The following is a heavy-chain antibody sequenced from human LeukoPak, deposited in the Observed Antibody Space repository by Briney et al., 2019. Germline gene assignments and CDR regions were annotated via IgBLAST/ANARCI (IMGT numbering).Heavy chain of an antibody. CDR1: GFTFSSYG. Sequence: PGRSLRLSCAASGFTFSSYGMHWVRQAPGKGLEWVAVISYDGSNKYYADSVKGRFTISRDNSKNTLYLQMNSLRAKDTAVYYCAKDPSYYGSGSYVDYWGQGTLVTVSS. V-gene: IGHV3-30*18. D-gene: IGHD3-10*01. CDR2: ISYDGSNK. J-gene: IGHJ4*02. CDR3: AKDPSYYGSGSYVDY.